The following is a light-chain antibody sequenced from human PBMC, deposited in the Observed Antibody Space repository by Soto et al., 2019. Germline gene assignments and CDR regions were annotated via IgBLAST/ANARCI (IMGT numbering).Light chain of an antibody. J-gene: IGKJ5*01. CDR3: QHFGGTTFT. CDR1: QSVSSSY. V-gene: IGKV3-20*01. Sequence: SPGEGATRSCRASQSVSSSYIAWYQQRPGLTPSLLIYGASTRATGIPDRFSGSGSGTHFTLTISRLEPGDFAVYYCQHFGGTTFTFGQGTRLEIK. CDR2: GAS.